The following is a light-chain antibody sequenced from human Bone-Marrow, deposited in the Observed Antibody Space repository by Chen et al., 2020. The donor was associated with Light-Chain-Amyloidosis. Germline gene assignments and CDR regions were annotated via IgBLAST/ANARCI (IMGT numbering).Light chain of an antibody. J-gene: IGLJ3*02. V-gene: IGLV2-14*03. Sequence: QSALTQPSSVSGSPGESITFSCTGTRSDFTGYNLVSWYQQHPGKAPKLIIYDVNIRPSDIFYRVSGSKSCTTASLSSSGLQAEDEADYLCTSFTDRHTWVFGGGTRLTVL. CDR1: RSDFTGYNL. CDR2: DVN. CDR3: TSFTDRHTWV.